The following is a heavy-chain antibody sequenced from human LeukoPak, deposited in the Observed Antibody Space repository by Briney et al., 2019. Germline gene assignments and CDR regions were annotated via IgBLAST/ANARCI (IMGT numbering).Heavy chain of an antibody. CDR3: ARKWSRESPPGCFDP. Sequence: GGSLRLSCAASGFTFSIYVMTWVRQAPGKGLEWVSSISGSGGSTGYADSVKGRFTISRDNSKNTVFLQMNSLRAEDTAVYYCARKWSRESPPGCFDPWGQGTLVTVSS. J-gene: IGHJ5*02. V-gene: IGHV3-23*01. CDR1: GFTFSIYV. D-gene: IGHD1-26*01. CDR2: ISGSGGST.